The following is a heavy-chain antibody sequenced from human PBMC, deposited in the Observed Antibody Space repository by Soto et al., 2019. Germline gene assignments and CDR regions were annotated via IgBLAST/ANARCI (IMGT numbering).Heavy chain of an antibody. J-gene: IGHJ4*02. CDR1: SASIISEQR. V-gene: IGHV4-4*02. CDR2: IHHSGST. CDR3: ARRFGWYAIDQ. Sequence: QMQLQESGPGLVKPSETLSLTCAVSSASIISEQRWSWVRQPPGKGLEWIGEIHHSGSTNHNPSLRSRVPLSVDKSTNQFSLNLTSVTAADTPVYYCARRFGWYAIDQWGQGTLVILSS. D-gene: IGHD6-19*01.